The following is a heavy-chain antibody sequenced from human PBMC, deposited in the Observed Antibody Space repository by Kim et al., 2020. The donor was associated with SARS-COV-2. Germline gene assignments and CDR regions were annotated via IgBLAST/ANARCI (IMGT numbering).Heavy chain of an antibody. CDR1: GGSISSYY. D-gene: IGHD3-9*01. V-gene: IGHV4-59*01. Sequence: SETLSLTCTVSGGSISSYYWSWIRQPPGKGLEWIGYIYYSGSTNYNPSLKSRVTISVDTSKNQFSLKLSSVTAADTAVYYCARGAPGRRYYDILTGYYHFDYWGQGTLVTVSS. CDR2: IYYSGST. J-gene: IGHJ4*02. CDR3: ARGAPGRRYYDILTGYYHFDY.